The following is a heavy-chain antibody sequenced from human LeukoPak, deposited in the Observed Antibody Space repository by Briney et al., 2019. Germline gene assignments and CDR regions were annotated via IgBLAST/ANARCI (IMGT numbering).Heavy chain of an antibody. D-gene: IGHD3-10*01. CDR2: ISSSSSYI. Sequence: GGSLRLSCAASGFTFSSYSMNWVRQAPGKGLEWVSSISSSSSYIYYADSAKGRFTISRDNAKNSLYLQMNSLRAEDTAVSYCAREEEGYYYGSGSYYAVEDYWGQGTLVTVSS. J-gene: IGHJ4*02. CDR3: AREEEGYYYGSGSYYAVEDY. CDR1: GFTFSSYS. V-gene: IGHV3-21*01.